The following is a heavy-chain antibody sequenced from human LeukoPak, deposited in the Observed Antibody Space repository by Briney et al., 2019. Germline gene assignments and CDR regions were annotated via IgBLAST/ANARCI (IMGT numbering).Heavy chain of an antibody. CDR3: ARSIYDSSGYYTSYGMDV. CDR1: GGSISSYY. J-gene: IGHJ6*02. D-gene: IGHD3-22*01. CDR2: IYYSGCT. V-gene: IGHV4-59*01. Sequence: SETLSLTCTVSGGSISSYYWSWIRQPPGKGLEWIGYIYYSGCTNYNPSLKSRVTISVDTSKNQFSLKLSSVTAADTAVYYCARSIYDSSGYYTSYGMDVWGQGTTVTVSS.